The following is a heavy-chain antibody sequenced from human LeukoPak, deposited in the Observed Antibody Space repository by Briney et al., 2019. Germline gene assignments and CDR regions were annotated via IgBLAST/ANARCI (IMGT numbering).Heavy chain of an antibody. D-gene: IGHD6-13*01. J-gene: IGHJ4*02. CDR2: FDPEDGET. CDR3: ARPGGDSSSWYGQFDY. CDR1: GYTLTELS. V-gene: IGHV1-24*01. Sequence: ASVKVSCKVSGYTLTELSMHWVRQAPGKGLEWMGGFDPEDGETIYAQKFQGRVTITTDESTSTAYMELSSLRSEDTAVYYCARPGGDSSSWYGQFDYWGQGALVTVSS.